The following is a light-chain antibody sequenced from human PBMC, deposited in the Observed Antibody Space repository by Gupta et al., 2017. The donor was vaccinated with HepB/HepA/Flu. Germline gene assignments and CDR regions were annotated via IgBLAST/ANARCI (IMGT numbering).Light chain of an antibody. Sequence: DTVTTHSPATLCVYPGERATLSCRASQSIGSYLAWYQQRPGQAPRLLMYDSSTRATDIPARFSGSGSGTDFTLTISSLQAEDFAVYYCQQYKNWPMTFGQGTRVEIK. J-gene: IGKJ5*01. V-gene: IGKV3-15*01. CDR3: QQYKNWPMT. CDR2: DSS. CDR1: QSIGSY.